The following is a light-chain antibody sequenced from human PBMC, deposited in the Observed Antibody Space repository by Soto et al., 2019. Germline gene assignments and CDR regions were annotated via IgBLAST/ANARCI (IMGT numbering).Light chain of an antibody. Sequence: DIGLTQSPGTLSLSPGERATLSCRASQSVSSSYLAWYQHKPGQAPRLLIYGASSRAPGIPDRFSGSGSGTNFPLTIGRLLHEDLAVYYCQQYCTAPRYTFGQGTQREIK. CDR3: QQYCTAPRYT. V-gene: IGKV3-20*01. CDR1: QSVSSSY. J-gene: IGKJ2*01. CDR2: GAS.